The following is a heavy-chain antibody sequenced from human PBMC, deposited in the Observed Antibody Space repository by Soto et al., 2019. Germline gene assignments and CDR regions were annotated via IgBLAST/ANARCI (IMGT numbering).Heavy chain of an antibody. CDR2: IHYSGST. CDR3: ARGRYCLTGRCFPNWFDS. J-gene: IGHJ5*01. CDR1: GGSISSGNYY. Sequence: SETLSLTCTVSGGSISSGNYYWSWIRQPPGKGLEWIGYIHYSGSTYFNPSLQNRLTISVDTSKSQFSLNVTSVTAADTAVYFCARGRYCLTGRCFPNWFDSWGQGALVTVSS. D-gene: IGHD7-27*01. V-gene: IGHV4-30-4*01.